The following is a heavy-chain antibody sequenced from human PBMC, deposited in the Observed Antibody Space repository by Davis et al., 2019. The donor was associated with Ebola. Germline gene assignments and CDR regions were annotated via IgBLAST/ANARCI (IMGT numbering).Heavy chain of an antibody. J-gene: IGHJ4*02. CDR1: GDSISSRNW. CDR2: IYHGGNT. Sequence: MPSETLSLTCAVSGDSISSRNWWSWVRQLPGKGLEWIGEIYHGGNTNYNPSLKSRAIISVDKSKNQFSLKLSSVTAADTAVYYCARASDIGVAYWGQGTLVTVSS. D-gene: IGHD2-2*01. CDR3: ARASDIGVAY. V-gene: IGHV4-4*02.